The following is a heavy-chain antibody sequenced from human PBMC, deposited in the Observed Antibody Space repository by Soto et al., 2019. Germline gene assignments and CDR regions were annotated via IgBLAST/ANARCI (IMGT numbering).Heavy chain of an antibody. J-gene: IGHJ6*02. D-gene: IGHD3-9*01. CDR3: ARHHVGYFEQDFYYYCMDV. CDR2: IYPEDSKT. Sequence: GESLKIFCGCSGYTFTDYWIVWVRQIPGKGLEGMWVIYPEDSKTKYSPAFQGQDPLSADKSITPAYLQWSDLMASDTAVYYCARHHVGYFEQDFYYYCMDVWGQGTTVTVSS. CDR1: GYTFTDYW. V-gene: IGHV5-51*01.